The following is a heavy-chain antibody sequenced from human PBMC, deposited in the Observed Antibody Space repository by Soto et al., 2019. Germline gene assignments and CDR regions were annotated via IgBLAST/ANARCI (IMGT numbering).Heavy chain of an antibody. Sequence: LRLSCAASGFTFSSYSMNWVRQAPGKGLEWVSSISSSSSYIYYADSVKGRFTISRDNAKNSLYLQMNSLRAEDTAVYYCARGDIYYDFWSGYAPPYYYYYGMDVWGQGTTVTVSS. CDR2: ISSSSSYI. CDR1: GFTFSSYS. D-gene: IGHD3-3*01. CDR3: ARGDIYYDFWSGYAPPYYYYYGMDV. J-gene: IGHJ6*02. V-gene: IGHV3-21*01.